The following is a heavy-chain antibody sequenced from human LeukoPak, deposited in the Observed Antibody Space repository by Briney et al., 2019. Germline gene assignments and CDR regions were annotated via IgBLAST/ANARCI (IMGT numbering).Heavy chain of an antibody. V-gene: IGHV3-30*03. D-gene: IGHD2-21*02. CDR2: ISSDGSNK. CDR1: RFTFNTFG. J-gene: IGHJ4*02. CDR3: RAATKYRDYYYDY. Sequence: GRSMRLSCAASRFTFNTFGMHWVRQAPGKGLGWVAVISSDGSNKYYADSVKGRFTISRDNSKDTLYLQMSSLAIEDTAVYYCRAATKYRDYYYDYWGQGTLVTVSS.